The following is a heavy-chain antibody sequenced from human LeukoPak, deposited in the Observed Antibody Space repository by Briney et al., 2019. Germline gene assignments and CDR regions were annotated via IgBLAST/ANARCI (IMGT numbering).Heavy chain of an antibody. Sequence: PSETLSLTCTVSDDSISDYYRGWIRQPPGKGLEWIGYIYYSGSTSYNPSLKSRLTISVDTSLNQFSLKLNSVTAADTAVYYCARYCSGGDCYSKALDYWGQGILVTVSS. D-gene: IGHD2-15*01. CDR3: ARYCSGGDCYSKALDY. V-gene: IGHV4-59*01. CDR1: DDSISDYY. CDR2: IYYSGST. J-gene: IGHJ4*02.